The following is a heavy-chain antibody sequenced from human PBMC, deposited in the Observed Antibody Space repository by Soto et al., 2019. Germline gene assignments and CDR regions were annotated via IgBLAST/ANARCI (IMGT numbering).Heavy chain of an antibody. Sequence: GESLKISCQGSGYSFTNYWIDWVRQMPGKGLEWMGRIDPSDSYTNYSPSFEGHVTISADKSITTAYLQWSSLKASDTAMYYCSRQADPRYYGMDVWGQGTTVTVSS. J-gene: IGHJ6*02. V-gene: IGHV5-10-1*01. CDR3: SRQADPRYYGMDV. CDR1: GYSFTNYW. CDR2: IDPSDSYT.